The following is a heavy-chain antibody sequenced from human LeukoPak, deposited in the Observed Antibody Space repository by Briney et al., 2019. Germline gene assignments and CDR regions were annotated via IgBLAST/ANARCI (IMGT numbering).Heavy chain of an antibody. J-gene: IGHJ4*02. D-gene: IGHD3-16*02. CDR1: GFTFGDYA. CDR2: IRSKAYGGTT. V-gene: IGHV3-49*03. CDR3: TRDRLSFY. Sequence: PGRSLRLSCTASGFTFGDYAMSWFRQAPGKGLEWVGFIRSKAYGGTTEYAASVKGRFTISRDDSKSIAYLRMNSLKTEDTAVYYCTRDRLSFYWGQGTLVTVSS.